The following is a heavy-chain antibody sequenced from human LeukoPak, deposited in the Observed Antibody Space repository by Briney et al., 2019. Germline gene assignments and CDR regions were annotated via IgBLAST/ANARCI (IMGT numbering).Heavy chain of an antibody. CDR1: GYSFTSYW. J-gene: IGHJ4*02. Sequence: ASVKVSCKASGYSFTSYWIGWVRQMPGKGLEWMGIIYPGDSDTRYSPSFQGQVTISADKSISTAYLQWSSLKASDTAMYYCARSYYYGSGTNFDYWGQGTLVTVSS. V-gene: IGHV5-51*01. CDR3: ARSYYYGSGTNFDY. CDR2: IYPGDSDT. D-gene: IGHD3-10*01.